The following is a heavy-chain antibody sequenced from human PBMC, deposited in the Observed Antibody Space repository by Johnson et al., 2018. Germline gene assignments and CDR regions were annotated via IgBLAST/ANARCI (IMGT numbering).Heavy chain of an antibody. Sequence: QVQLVESGGGVVQPGRSLRLSCAASGFTFSSYGMHWVRQAPGKGLEWVAVISYAGSNKYYADYVKGRLTLTRDNSKNKLYLQMKSLRAEDTAVYYCAKGGAGDTAMVPRLYYYDSSGYYYYPEYFQHWGQGTLVTVSS. V-gene: IGHV3-30*18. CDR2: ISYAGSNK. J-gene: IGHJ1*01. CDR3: AKGGAGDTAMVPRLYYYDSSGYYYYPEYFQH. CDR1: GFTFSSYG. D-gene: IGHD3-22*01.